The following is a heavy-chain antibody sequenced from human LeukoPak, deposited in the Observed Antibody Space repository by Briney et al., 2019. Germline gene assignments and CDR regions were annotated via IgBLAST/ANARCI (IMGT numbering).Heavy chain of an antibody. CDR3: ATGYCGGDCYSSFDY. CDR1: GYTFTGYY. V-gene: IGHV1-2*02. Sequence: GASVKVSCKASGYTFTGYYMHWVRQAPGQGLEWMGWINPNSGGTNYAQEFQGRVTMTRDTSISTAYMELSRLRSDDTAVYYCATGYCGGDCYSSFDYWGQGTLVTVSS. J-gene: IGHJ4*02. D-gene: IGHD2-21*01. CDR2: INPNSGGT.